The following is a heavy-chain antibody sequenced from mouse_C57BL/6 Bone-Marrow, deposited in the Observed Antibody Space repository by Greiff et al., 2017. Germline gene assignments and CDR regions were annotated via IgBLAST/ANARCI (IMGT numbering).Heavy chain of an antibody. CDR2: IWSGGRT. J-gene: IGHJ4*01. CDR1: GFSLTSYG. Sequence: VKLVESGPGLVQPSQSLSITCAVSGFSLTSYGVHWVRQSPGKGLEWLGAIWSGGRTDYNAAFMSRLSISKDNSKSQVFFKMNSLQADDTTIYYCARAYDYLNYYAMDYWGQGTSVTVSS. CDR3: ARAYDYLNYYAMDY. D-gene: IGHD2-4*01. V-gene: IGHV2-2*01.